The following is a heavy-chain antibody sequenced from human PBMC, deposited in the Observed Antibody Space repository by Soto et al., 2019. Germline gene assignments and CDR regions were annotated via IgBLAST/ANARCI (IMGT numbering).Heavy chain of an antibody. D-gene: IGHD4-17*01. CDR3: ATTIRPADYGDSFSFDY. V-gene: IGHV4-39*01. CDR1: GGSISSSSYY. J-gene: IGHJ4*02. Sequence: SETLSLTCTVSGGSISSSSYYWGWIRQPPGKGLEWIGSIYYSGSTYYNPSLKSRVTISVDTSKNQFSLKLSSVTAADTAVYYCATTIRPADYGDSFSFDYWGQGTLVTVSS. CDR2: IYYSGST.